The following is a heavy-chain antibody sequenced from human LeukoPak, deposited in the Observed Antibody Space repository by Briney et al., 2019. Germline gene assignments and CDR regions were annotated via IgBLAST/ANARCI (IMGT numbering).Heavy chain of an antibody. Sequence: GGSLRLSCAASGFTFSSYSMNWVRQAPGKGLEWVSSISSSSYIYYADSVKGRFTISRDNAKNSLYLQMNSLRAEDTAVYYCARGGPYSSSWYGGYFDYWGQGTLVTVSS. CDR1: GFTFSSYS. J-gene: IGHJ4*02. D-gene: IGHD6-13*01. V-gene: IGHV3-21*01. CDR2: ISSSSYI. CDR3: ARGGPYSSSWYGGYFDY.